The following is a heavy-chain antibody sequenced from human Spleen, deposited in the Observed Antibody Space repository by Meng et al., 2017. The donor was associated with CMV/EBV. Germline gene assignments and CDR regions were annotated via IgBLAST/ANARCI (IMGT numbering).Heavy chain of an antibody. D-gene: IGHD6-13*01. V-gene: IGHV4-34*01. CDR3: ARYYSSSWLGYYYGMDV. Sequence: GSLRLSCAIYGGSFSGYYWSWIRQPPGKGLEWIGEINHSGSTNYNPSLKSRVTISVDTSKNQFSLKLSSVTAADTAVYYCARYYSSSWLGYYYGMDVWGQGTTVTVSS. CDR2: INHSGST. CDR1: GGSFSGYY. J-gene: IGHJ6*02.